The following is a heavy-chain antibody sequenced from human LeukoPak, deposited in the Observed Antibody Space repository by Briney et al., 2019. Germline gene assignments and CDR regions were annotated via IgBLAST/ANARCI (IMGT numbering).Heavy chain of an antibody. D-gene: IGHD5-12*01. J-gene: IGHJ4*02. V-gene: IGHV3-21*01. CDR3: ARAGHSGYDYSFDY. CDR1: GFTSSSYS. CDR2: ISSSSSYI. Sequence: GGSLRLSCAASGFTSSSYSMNWVRQAPGKGLEWVSSISSSSSYIYYADSVEGRFTISRDNAKNSLYLQMNSLRAEDTAVYYCARAGHSGYDYSFDYWGQGTLVTVSS.